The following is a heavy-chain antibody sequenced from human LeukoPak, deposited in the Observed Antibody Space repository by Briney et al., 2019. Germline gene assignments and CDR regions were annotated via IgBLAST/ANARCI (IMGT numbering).Heavy chain of an antibody. Sequence: GGSLRLSWAASGFTFSSYWMHWVRQAPGKGLVWVSRINTDGSITNYADSVKGRFTISRDDAKNTLYLQMNSLGGEDTAIYYCTGGGTGWYSDYWGQGTLVTVSS. CDR3: TGGGTGWYSDY. V-gene: IGHV3-74*01. CDR1: GFTFSSYW. CDR2: INTDGSIT. J-gene: IGHJ4*02. D-gene: IGHD6-19*01.